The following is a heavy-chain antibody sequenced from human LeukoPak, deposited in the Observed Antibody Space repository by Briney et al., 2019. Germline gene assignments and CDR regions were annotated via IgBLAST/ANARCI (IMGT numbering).Heavy chain of an antibody. CDR2: ISWNSGSI. Sequence: GGSLRLSCAASGFTFDDYAMHWVRQAPGKGLEWVSGISWNSGSIGYADSVKGRFTISRDNAKNSLYLQMNSLRAEDTALYYCAKDSCSSTRCSVDYWGQGTLVTVSS. V-gene: IGHV3-9*01. D-gene: IGHD2-2*01. CDR3: AKDSCSSTRCSVDY. CDR1: GFTFDDYA. J-gene: IGHJ4*02.